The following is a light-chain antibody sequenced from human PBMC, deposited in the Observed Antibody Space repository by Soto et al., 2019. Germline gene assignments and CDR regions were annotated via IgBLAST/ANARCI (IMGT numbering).Light chain of an antibody. CDR3: HQYASSPWT. Sequence: EIVMTQSPATLSVSPGERATLSCRASRSVSSNLAWYQQRPGQAPRLLIYGASTRATDIPPRFSGSGSGTDFSITISRLESEDLAVYYCHQYASSPWTFGQGTKVDSK. V-gene: IGKV3-15*01. CDR2: GAS. J-gene: IGKJ1*01. CDR1: RSVSSN.